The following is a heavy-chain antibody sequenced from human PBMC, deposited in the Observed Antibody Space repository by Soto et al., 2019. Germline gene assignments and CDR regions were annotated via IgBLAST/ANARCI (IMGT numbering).Heavy chain of an antibody. V-gene: IGHV3-30*18. J-gene: IGHJ4*02. D-gene: IGHD6-6*01. CDR2: MSYDGRNQ. CDR3: AKGGWYTSSSRSDC. Sequence: QVQLVESGGGVVQPGTSLSLSCSASGFTLSGVDMHWVRQAPGKGQGWVAVMSYDGRNQYYADSVKGRFTVSRDSSKSTLYLQMNSLRTEDAAVYYCAKGGWYTSSSRSDCWGQGTLVTVSS. CDR1: GFTLSGVD.